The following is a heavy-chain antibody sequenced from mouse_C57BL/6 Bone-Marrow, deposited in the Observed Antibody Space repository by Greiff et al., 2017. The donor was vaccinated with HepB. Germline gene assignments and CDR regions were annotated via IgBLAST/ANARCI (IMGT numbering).Heavy chain of an antibody. V-gene: IGHV7-3*01. CDR3: ARSQTAQATWYAMDY. CDR1: GFTFTDYY. Sequence: EVQGVESGGGLVQPGGSLSLSCAASGFTFTDYYMSWVRQPPGKALEWLGFIRNKANGYTTEYSASVKGRFTISRDNSQSILYLQMNALRAEDSATYYCARSQTAQATWYAMDYWGQGTSVTVSS. CDR2: IRNKANGYTT. J-gene: IGHJ4*01. D-gene: IGHD3-2*02.